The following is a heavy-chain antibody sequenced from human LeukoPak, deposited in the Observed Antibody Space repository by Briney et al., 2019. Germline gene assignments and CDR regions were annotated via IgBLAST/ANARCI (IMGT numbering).Heavy chain of an antibody. CDR3: AREARGSGSFD. J-gene: IGHJ4*02. CDR1: EYTFTSYY. D-gene: IGHD3-10*01. V-gene: IGHV1-2*02. Sequence: ASVKVSCKPLEYTFTSYYIHWVRQAPGQGLEWMGWMNPNSGDTAYAQKFLGRVTLTRDTSISTAYMELSSLRSDDTAVYYCAREARGSGSFDWGQGTLVTVSS. CDR2: MNPNSGDT.